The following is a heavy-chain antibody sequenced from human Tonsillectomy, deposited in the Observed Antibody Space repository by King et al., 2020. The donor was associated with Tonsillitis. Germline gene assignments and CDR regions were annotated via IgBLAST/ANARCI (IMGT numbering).Heavy chain of an antibody. V-gene: IGHV4-30-4*07. J-gene: IGHJ4*02. CDR1: GASMRSGGYP. CDR2: IYYSGGT. D-gene: IGHD2-21*02. CDR3: ARLGDCAGDCLGE. Sequence: QLQESGPGLVKPSQTLSLTCAVSGASMRSGGYPWSWIRQPPGKGLEWIGYIYYSGGTYYNPSLKSRVTMSVDTSKNQFSLKLSSVTAADTAMYYCARLGDCAGDCLGEWGQGTLVTVSS.